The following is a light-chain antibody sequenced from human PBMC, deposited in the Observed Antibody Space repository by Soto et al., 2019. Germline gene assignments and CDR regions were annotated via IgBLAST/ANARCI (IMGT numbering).Light chain of an antibody. J-gene: IGKJ4*01. Sequence: EIVLTQSPGTLSLSPGERATLSCRASQSLPSNYLAWYQQRPGQAPRLLIYGASTRATGIPDRFSGSGSGTDFTLTITRLEPEEFAVYFCHQYGSFHTCCGGSKVEIK. CDR3: HQYGSFHT. CDR1: QSLPSNY. V-gene: IGKV3-20*01. CDR2: GAS.